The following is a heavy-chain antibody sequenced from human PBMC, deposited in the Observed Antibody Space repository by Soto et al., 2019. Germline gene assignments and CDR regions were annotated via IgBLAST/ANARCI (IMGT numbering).Heavy chain of an antibody. V-gene: IGHV3-48*02. J-gene: IGHJ4*02. CDR2: ISSGSGDI. CDR1: GFTFSSYT. Sequence: QRLSCAASGFTFSSYTMNWVRQAPVKGLEWIASISSGSGDIYYAESVKGRFIISRDNARSSMFLQLNSLREEDTAVYYCVKSRARWVQDLDNWGPGTLVTVSS. CDR3: VKSRARWVQDLDN.